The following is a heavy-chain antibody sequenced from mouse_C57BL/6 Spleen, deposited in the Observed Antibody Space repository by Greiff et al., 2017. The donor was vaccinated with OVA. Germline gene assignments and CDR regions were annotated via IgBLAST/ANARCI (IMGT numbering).Heavy chain of an antibody. CDR2: ISRGSSTI. CDR3: ENDSEEAMDY. J-gene: IGHJ4*01. Sequence: EVMLVESGGGLVKPGGSLKLSCAASGFTFSDYGMHWVRQAPEKGLEWVAYISRGSSTIYYADTVKGRFTISRDNAKNTLFLQMTSLRSEDTAMYYCENDSEEAMDYWGQGTSVTVSS. D-gene: IGHD2-12*01. V-gene: IGHV5-17*01. CDR1: GFTFSDYG.